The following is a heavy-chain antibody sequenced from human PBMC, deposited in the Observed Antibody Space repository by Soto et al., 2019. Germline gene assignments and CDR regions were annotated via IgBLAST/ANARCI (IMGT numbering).Heavy chain of an antibody. V-gene: IGHV1-18*04. D-gene: IGHD1-26*01. CDR1: GYTFTSYG. CDR2: ISAYNGNT. CDR3: ARALDSIVGATKGVFDY. J-gene: IGHJ4*02. Sequence: ASVKVSCKASGYTFTSYGISWVRQAPGQGLEWMGWISAYNGNTNYAQKLQGRVTMTTDTSTSTAYMELRSLRSDDTAVYYCARALDSIVGATKGVFDYWGQGTMVTVYS.